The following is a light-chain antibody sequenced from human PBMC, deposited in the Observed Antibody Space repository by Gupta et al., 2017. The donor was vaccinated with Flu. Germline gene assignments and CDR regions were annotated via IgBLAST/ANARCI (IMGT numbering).Light chain of an antibody. CDR3: LLYNRGRRV. Sequence: VVVTQEPSLTVSPGGTVTLTCGSSTGVVTSGHHPSCIHQKPGQDPRTLIYDTIRKHTWTPARVSVSLRGGKAALTLAEARAEDEDDYDCLLYNRGRRVFGGGTNLTVL. CDR2: DTI. CDR1: TGVVTSGHH. V-gene: IGLV7-46*01. J-gene: IGLJ3*02.